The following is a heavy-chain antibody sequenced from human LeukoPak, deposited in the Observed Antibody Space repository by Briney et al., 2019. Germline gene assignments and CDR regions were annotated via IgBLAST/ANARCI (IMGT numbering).Heavy chain of an antibody. V-gene: IGHV3-30*04. CDR2: ISYDGSNK. CDR1: GFTFSSYA. D-gene: IGHD5-18*01. CDR3: ARDRKTYGYSYFDY. J-gene: IGHJ4*02. Sequence: GRSLRLSCAASGFTFSSYALHWVRQAPGKGLEWVAAISYDGSNKFYADSVKGRFTISRDNSENTLYLQMNSLRAEDTAVYYCARDRKTYGYSYFDYWGQGTLVTVSS.